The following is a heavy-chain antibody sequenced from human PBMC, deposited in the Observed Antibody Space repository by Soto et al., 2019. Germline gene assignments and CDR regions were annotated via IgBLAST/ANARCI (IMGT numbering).Heavy chain of an antibody. CDR3: ARAGFSTSWLGILATGARAVELDS. D-gene: IGHD6-13*01. Sequence: QVQLVQSGAEVKKTGASVKVSCKASGYTFISDGMSWVRQAPGQGLEWMGWISPYNGKTNYAQTFQGRATMTTDTSTSTAYMELRGLRSDDTAVYFCARAGFSTSWLGILATGARAVELDSWGQGTLVTVSS. V-gene: IGHV1-18*01. CDR2: ISPYNGKT. CDR1: GYTFISDG. J-gene: IGHJ4*02.